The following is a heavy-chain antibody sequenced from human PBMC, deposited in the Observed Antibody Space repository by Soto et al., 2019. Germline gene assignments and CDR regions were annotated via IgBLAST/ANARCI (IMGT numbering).Heavy chain of an antibody. CDR3: AREYSSGWSKD. CDR1: GYTFTSYD. J-gene: IGHJ4*02. V-gene: IGHV1-8*01. D-gene: IGHD6-19*01. Sequence: QVQLVQSGAEVKKPGASVKVSCKASGYTFTSYDINWVRQATGHGLAWMGWMNPNSGNTGYAQKFQGRVTMTRNASISTAYMELSSMSADDTAVYYCAREYSSGWSKDWGQGTLVTVSS. CDR2: MNPNSGNT.